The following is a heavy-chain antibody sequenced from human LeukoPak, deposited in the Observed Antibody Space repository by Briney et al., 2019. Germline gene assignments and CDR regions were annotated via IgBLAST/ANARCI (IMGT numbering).Heavy chain of an antibody. CDR1: GGSISSSSYY. V-gene: IGHV4-39*01. Sequence: SETLSLTCTVSGGSISSSSYYWGWIRQPPGKGLEWIGSIYYSGSTYYNPSLKSRVTISVDTSKNQFSLKLSSVTAADTAVYYCARQGAVYCSGGSCYENWFDPWGQGTLVTVSS. J-gene: IGHJ5*02. CDR3: ARQGAVYCSGGSCYENWFDP. CDR2: IYYSGST. D-gene: IGHD2-15*01.